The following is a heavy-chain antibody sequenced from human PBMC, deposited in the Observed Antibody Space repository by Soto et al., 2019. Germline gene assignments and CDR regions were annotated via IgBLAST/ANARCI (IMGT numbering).Heavy chain of an antibody. D-gene: IGHD6-19*01. Sequence: QMQLVQSGAEVKKTGSSVKVSCKASGYTSTYRYLHWVRQAPGQALEWMGWITPVNGNTDYAQKFQDRVTITRDRSMSTAYMELSSLRSEDTAMYYWAVIAVADDAFDIWGQGTMVTVS. CDR3: AVIAVADDAFDI. V-gene: IGHV1-45*02. CDR1: GYTSTYRY. J-gene: IGHJ3*02. CDR2: ITPVNGNT.